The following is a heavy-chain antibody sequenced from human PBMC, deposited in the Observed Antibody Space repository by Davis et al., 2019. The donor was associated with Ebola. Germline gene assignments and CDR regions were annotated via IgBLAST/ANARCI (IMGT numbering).Heavy chain of an antibody. Sequence: SETLSLTCTVSGGSISSYYSSCTRHPPGKGLARIGYIYYSGSTKYSPTLKSRDTISLDTSKNQFSLKLSSMTAADTAVYYCARLPSVLRFLEWVIDYWGQGTLVTVSS. V-gene: IGHV4-59*08. CDR1: GGSISSYY. CDR2: IYYSGST. D-gene: IGHD3-3*01. CDR3: ARLPSVLRFLEWVIDY. J-gene: IGHJ4*02.